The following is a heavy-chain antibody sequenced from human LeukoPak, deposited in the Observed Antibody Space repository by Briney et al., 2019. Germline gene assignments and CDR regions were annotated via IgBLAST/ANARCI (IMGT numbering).Heavy chain of an antibody. J-gene: IGHJ4*02. D-gene: IGHD5-24*01. CDR2: INHSGST. CDR3: AREGRWLQRPYYFDY. V-gene: IGHV4-38-2*02. Sequence: SETLSLTCAVSGYSISSGYYWGWIRQPPGKGLEWIGEINHSGSTNYNPSLKSRVTISVDTSKNQFSLKLSSVTAADTAVYYCAREGRWLQRPYYFDYWGQGTLVTVSS. CDR1: GYSISSGYY.